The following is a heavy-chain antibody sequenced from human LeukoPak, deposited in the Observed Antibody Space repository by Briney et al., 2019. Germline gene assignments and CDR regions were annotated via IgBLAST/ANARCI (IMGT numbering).Heavy chain of an antibody. J-gene: IGHJ6*03. CDR3: AKDLRVIVVTYYMDV. V-gene: IGHV3-23*01. CDR2: ISGNGGST. CDR1: GFTFNSYA. Sequence: GGSLRLSCAASGFTFNSYAMTWVRQAPGKGLEWVSSISGNGGSTYYTDSVKGRFTISRDNSKNTLYLQMNSLRAEDTASYYCAKDLRVIVVTYYMDVWGKGTTVTVSS. D-gene: IGHD2-2*01.